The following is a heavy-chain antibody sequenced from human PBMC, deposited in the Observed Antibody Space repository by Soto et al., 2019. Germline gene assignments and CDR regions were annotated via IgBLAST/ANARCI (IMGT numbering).Heavy chain of an antibody. CDR3: ARDLLSVDTAMVRYYGMEV. V-gene: IGHV3-21*01. CDR2: ISSSSSYI. Sequence: GGSLRLSCAASGFTFSSYSMNWVRQAPGKGLEWVSSISSSSSYIYYADSVKGRFTISRDNAKNSLYLQMNSLRAEDTAVYYCARDLLSVDTAMVRYYGMEVWGEGTKVTVSS. CDR1: GFTFSSYS. J-gene: IGHJ6*02. D-gene: IGHD5-18*01.